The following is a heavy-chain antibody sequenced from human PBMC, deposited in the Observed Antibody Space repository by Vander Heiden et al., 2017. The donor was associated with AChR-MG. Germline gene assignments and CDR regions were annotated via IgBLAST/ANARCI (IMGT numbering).Heavy chain of an antibody. Sequence: EVQLVESGGGLVQPGRSLRLSCAASGFSFDDYAMHWVRQAPGKGLEWVSGISWNSGSIGYADSVKGRFTISRDNAKNSLYLQMNSLRGEDTALYYCAKDGARGYDIWSPPRDYGMDVWGQGTTVTVSS. D-gene: IGHD3-3*01. CDR1: GFSFDDYA. V-gene: IGHV3-9*01. J-gene: IGHJ6*02. CDR2: ISWNSGSI. CDR3: AKDGARGYDIWSPPRDYGMDV.